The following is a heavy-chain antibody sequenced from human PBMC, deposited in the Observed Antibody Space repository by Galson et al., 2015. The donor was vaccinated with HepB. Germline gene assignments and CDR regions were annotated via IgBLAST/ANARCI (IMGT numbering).Heavy chain of an antibody. J-gene: IGHJ6*02. CDR2: IKQDGSEK. CDR3: ARDYYGSGSYVSLYGMDV. D-gene: IGHD3-10*01. Sequence: SLRLSCAASGFTFSSYWMSWVRQAPGKGLEWVANIKQDGSEKYYVDSVKGRFTISRDNAKNSLYLQMNSLRAEDTAVYYCARDYYGSGSYVSLYGMDVWGQGTTVTVSS. V-gene: IGHV3-7*03. CDR1: GFTFSSYW.